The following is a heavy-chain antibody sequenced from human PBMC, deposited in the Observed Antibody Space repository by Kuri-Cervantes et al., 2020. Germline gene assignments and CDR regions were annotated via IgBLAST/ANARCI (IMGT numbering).Heavy chain of an antibody. Sequence: LSLTCAASGFTVSSNYMSWVRQAPGKGLEWVSVIYSGGSTYCADSVKGRFTISRDNSKNTLYLQMNSLRAEDTAVYYCARGNFYAMDVWGQGTTVTVSS. CDR2: IYSGGST. V-gene: IGHV3-53*01. J-gene: IGHJ6*02. CDR1: GFTVSSNY. CDR3: ARGNFYAMDV.